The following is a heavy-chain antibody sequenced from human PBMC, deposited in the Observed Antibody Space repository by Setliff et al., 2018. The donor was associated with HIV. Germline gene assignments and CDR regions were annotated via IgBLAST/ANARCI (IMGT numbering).Heavy chain of an antibody. Sequence: SETLSLTCTVSGGSISSGSYYWSWIRQPAGKGLEWIGYISSRGSTYYNPSLKSRITMSVDTSQNQVSLKLSSVTAADTAVYFCARLEKLDDISYFDYWGQGTLDTVSS. CDR1: GGSISSGSYY. D-gene: IGHD3-3*02. CDR2: ISSRGST. V-gene: IGHV4-31*03. CDR3: ARLEKLDDISYFDY. J-gene: IGHJ4*02.